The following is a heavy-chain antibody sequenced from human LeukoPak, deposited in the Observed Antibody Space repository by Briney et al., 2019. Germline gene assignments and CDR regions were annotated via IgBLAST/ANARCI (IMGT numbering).Heavy chain of an antibody. J-gene: IGHJ4*02. V-gene: IGHV3-23*01. CDR2: ISGSGGST. Sequence: PGGSLRLSCAASGFTFSSYAMSWVRQAPGKGLEWVSAISGSGGSTYYADSVKGRFTISRDNSKNTLYLQMNSLRAEDTAVYYCAKYGSGSSPYHLYYFDYWGQGTLVTVSS. D-gene: IGHD3-10*01. CDR1: GFTFSSYA. CDR3: AKYGSGSSPYHLYYFDY.